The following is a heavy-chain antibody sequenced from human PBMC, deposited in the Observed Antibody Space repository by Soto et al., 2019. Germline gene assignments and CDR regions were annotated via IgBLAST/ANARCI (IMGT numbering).Heavy chain of an antibody. CDR2: ISGYNGNT. J-gene: IGHJ4*02. CDR1: GYTFTSYG. V-gene: IGHV1-18*01. D-gene: IGHD6-19*01. Sequence: ASVKVSCKASGYTFTSYGISWVRQAPGQGLEWMGWISGYNGNTNYAQKLHGRVTMTTDTSMSTAYMELRSLRSDDTAVYYCAGGRGGGWLAEIWGQGTLVTVSS. CDR3: AGGRGGGWLAEI.